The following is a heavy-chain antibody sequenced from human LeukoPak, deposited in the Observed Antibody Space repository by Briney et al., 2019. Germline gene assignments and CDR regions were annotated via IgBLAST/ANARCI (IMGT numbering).Heavy chain of an antibody. CDR1: GYTFTGYY. D-gene: IGHD6-6*01. CDR3: ARASKVLGPLIAARTRPYYYMDV. V-gene: IGHV1-2*02. Sequence: GASVKVSCKASGYTFTGYYMHWVRQAPGQGLEWMGWINPNSGGTNYAQKFQGRVTMTRDTSISTAYMELSRLRSDDTAVYYCARASKVLGPLIAARTRPYYYMDVWGKGTTVTVSS. J-gene: IGHJ6*03. CDR2: INPNSGGT.